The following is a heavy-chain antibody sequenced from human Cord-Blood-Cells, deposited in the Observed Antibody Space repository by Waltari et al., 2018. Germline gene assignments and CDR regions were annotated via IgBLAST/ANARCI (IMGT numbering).Heavy chain of an antibody. Sequence: QVQLQQWGAGLLKPSETLSLTCAAYGGSFSGYYWSWISQPPRTGLEWIGEINHTGSHTYNPSVNRRITLAVETSKNQFSLKLVSVSAADTAVYYCARVLLYSSSWFDYWGQGTLVTVSS. CDR3: ARVLLYSSSWFDY. CDR2: INHTGSH. CDR1: GGSFSGYY. V-gene: IGHV4-34*01. J-gene: IGHJ4*02. D-gene: IGHD6-13*01.